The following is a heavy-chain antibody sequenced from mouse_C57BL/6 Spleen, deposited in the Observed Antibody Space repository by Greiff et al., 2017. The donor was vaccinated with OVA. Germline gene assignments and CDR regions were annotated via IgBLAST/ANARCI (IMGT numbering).Heavy chain of an antibody. V-gene: IGHV1-53*01. CDR3: AREHYGSRNYFDY. Sequence: QVQLKQPGTELVKPGASVKLSCKASGYTFTSYWMHWVKQRPGQGLEWIGNINPSNGGTNYNEKFKSKATLTVDKSSSTAYMQLSSLTSEDSAVYYCAREHYGSRNYFDYWGQGTTLTVSS. CDR1: GYTFTSYW. CDR2: INPSNGGT. D-gene: IGHD1-1*01. J-gene: IGHJ2*01.